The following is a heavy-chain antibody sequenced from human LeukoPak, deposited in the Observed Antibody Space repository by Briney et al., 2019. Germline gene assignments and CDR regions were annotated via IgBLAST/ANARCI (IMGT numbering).Heavy chain of an antibody. CDR2: FSSDGYTT. J-gene: IGHJ4*02. V-gene: IGHV3-30*18. D-gene: IGHD1-26*01. Sequence: PGGSLRLSCAASGFTFSTYGMHWVRQAPGKGLEWVTLFSSDGYTTYYADSVKGRFTISRDNPQNTLYLQMNSLRAEDTAVYYCAKSGGSYFSTLDSWGQGTLVTVSS. CDR3: AKSGGSYFSTLDS. CDR1: GFTFSTYG.